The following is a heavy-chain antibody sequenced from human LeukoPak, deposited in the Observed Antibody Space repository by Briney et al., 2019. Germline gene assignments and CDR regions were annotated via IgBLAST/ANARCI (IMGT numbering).Heavy chain of an antibody. Sequence: GGSLRLSCAASGFTFSRYWMSWVRQAPGKGPEWVANIKQDGSEKYYVDSVKGRFTISRDNAKNSLYLQMNSLRAEDTAVYYCARTDDFWSGYGFYYYMNVWGKGTTVTVSS. CDR1: GFTFSRYW. J-gene: IGHJ6*03. D-gene: IGHD3-3*01. CDR2: IKQDGSEK. V-gene: IGHV3-7*01. CDR3: ARTDDFWSGYGFYYYMNV.